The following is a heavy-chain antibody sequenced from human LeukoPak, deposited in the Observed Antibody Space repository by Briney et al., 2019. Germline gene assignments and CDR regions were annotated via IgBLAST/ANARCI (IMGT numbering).Heavy chain of an antibody. J-gene: IGHJ4*02. CDR2: ISGSGGST. Sequence: GGSLRLSCAASGFTFSSYAMSWVRQAPGKGMEWVSAISGSGGSTYYADSVKGRFTIARDNSKNTLYLQMNCLRDEDTAVYSCAKTRIRCSSTSCYGGNTEYWGQGTLVTVSS. CDR1: GFTFSSYA. V-gene: IGHV3-23*01. D-gene: IGHD2-2*01. CDR3: AKTRIRCSSTSCYGGNTEY.